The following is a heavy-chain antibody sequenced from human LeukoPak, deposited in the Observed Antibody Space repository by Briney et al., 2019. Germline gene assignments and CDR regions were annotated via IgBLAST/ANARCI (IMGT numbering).Heavy chain of an antibody. D-gene: IGHD3-10*01. CDR3: VKGHSSGNWFDP. CDR1: GFTFSSYA. J-gene: IGHJ5*02. CDR2: ISTSGDST. V-gene: IGHV3-23*01. Sequence: GGSLRLSCAAPGFTFSSYAMSWVRQAPGKGLEWVASISTSGDSTYYADSVKGRFTISRDNSKNTLYVQMNSLRVEDTAVYYCVKGHSSGNWFDPWGQGTRVTVSS.